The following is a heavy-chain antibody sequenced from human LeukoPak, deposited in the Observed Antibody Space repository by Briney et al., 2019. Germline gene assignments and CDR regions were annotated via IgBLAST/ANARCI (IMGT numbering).Heavy chain of an antibody. CDR3: ARVSGGDVFDY. D-gene: IGHD2-21*02. J-gene: IGHJ4*02. Sequence: GGSLRLSCAASGFTFSSYGMHWVRQAPGKGLEWVAVISYDGSNKYYADSVKGRFTISRDNSKNTLYLQMNSLRAEDTAVYYCARVSGGDVFDYWGQGTLVTVSS. CDR1: GFTFSSYG. CDR2: ISYDGSNK. V-gene: IGHV3-30*03.